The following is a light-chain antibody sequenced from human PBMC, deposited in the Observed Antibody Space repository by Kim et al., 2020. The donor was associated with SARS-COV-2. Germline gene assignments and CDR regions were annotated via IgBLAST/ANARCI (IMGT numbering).Light chain of an antibody. CDR3: QVWDRSTNRV. V-gene: IGLV3-21*04. CDR2: YDT. J-gene: IGLJ3*02. CDR1: NIGSKS. Sequence: VAPGKTARITCGGDNIGSKSVHWYQQKPGQAPVVVIFYDTGRPSGVPERFSGSNSGDTATLTISWVEAGDEADYYCQVWDRSTNRVFGGGTKVTVL.